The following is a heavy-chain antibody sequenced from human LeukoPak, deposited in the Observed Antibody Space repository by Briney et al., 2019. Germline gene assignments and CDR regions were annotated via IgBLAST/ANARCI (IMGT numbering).Heavy chain of an antibody. Sequence: PSETLSLTCTVSGYSISSGYYWGWIRQPPGKGLEWIGSIYHSGSTYYNPSLKSRVTISVDTSKNQFSLKLSSVTAADTAVYYCARGGGTEWLLVPFGYWGQGTLVTVSS. D-gene: IGHD3-22*01. CDR2: IYHSGST. J-gene: IGHJ4*02. V-gene: IGHV4-38-2*02. CDR3: ARGGGTEWLLVPFGY. CDR1: GYSISSGYY.